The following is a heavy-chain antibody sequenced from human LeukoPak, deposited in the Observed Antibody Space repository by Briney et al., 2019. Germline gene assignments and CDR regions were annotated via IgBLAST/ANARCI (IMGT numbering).Heavy chain of an antibody. CDR1: GYTFTSHG. V-gene: IGHV1-18*01. D-gene: IGHD5-12*01. Sequence: ASVKVSCKASGYTFTSHGISWVRQAPGQGLEWMGWISAYNGNTNYAQKLQGRVTMTTDTSTSTAYMELRSLRSDDTAVYYCARAVGYSGYDREGLYFDYWGQGTLVTVSS. J-gene: IGHJ4*02. CDR3: ARAVGYSGYDREGLYFDY. CDR2: ISAYNGNT.